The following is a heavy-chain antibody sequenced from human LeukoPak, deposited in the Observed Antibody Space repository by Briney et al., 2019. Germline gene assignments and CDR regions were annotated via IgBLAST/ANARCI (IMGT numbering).Heavy chain of an antibody. CDR3: ARDGGPTILWFGEATNGAFDI. D-gene: IGHD3-10*01. J-gene: IGHJ3*02. Sequence: GGSLRLSCAASGFTFTSYSMNWVRQAPGKGLEWVSSISSSSSYIYYADSVKGRFTIPTDNAKKSLYLQMNSLRAEDTAVYYCARDGGPTILWFGEATNGAFDIWGQGTMVTVSS. CDR2: ISSSSSYI. V-gene: IGHV3-21*01. CDR1: GFTFTSYS.